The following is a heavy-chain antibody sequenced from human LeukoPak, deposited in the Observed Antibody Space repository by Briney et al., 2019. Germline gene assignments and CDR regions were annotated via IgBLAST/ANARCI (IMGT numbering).Heavy chain of an antibody. Sequence: PGGSLRLSCAASGFTFSSYGMHWVRPAPGKGLEWVAVISYDGSNKYYADSVKGRFTISRDNSKNTLYLQMNSLRAEDTAVYYCAKGSSSWYTGTVDAFDIWGQGTMVTVSS. CDR3: AKGSSSWYTGTVDAFDI. CDR2: ISYDGSNK. V-gene: IGHV3-30*18. D-gene: IGHD6-13*01. CDR1: GFTFSSYG. J-gene: IGHJ3*02.